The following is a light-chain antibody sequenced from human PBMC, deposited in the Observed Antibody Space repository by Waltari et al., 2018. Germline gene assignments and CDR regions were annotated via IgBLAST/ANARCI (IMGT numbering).Light chain of an antibody. J-gene: IGLJ2*01. CDR3: SSYTSSSTYVV. CDR2: EFS. Sequence: QSALTQPASVSGSPGQSITISCTGTSSDVGGYNSVSWYQHHPGKAPKLMISEFSNRPLGVSKRFSGSKSGNTASLTISGLQAEDEADYYCSSYTSSSTYVVFGGGTKLTVL. CDR1: SSDVGGYNS. V-gene: IGLV2-14*01.